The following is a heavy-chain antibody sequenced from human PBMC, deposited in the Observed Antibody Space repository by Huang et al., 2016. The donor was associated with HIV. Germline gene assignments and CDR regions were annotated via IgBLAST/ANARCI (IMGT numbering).Heavy chain of an antibody. CDR3: ALKGDSSGWEYFRH. D-gene: IGHD6-19*01. CDR1: GFIFSNYG. CDR2: ISEDGSNK. J-gene: IGHJ1*01. Sequence: QVQLVESGGGVVQPGRYLRLSCAASGFIFSNYGMQWVGQAPGKGLEWVALISEDGSNKYYTDSVKGRFSISRDNSKNTLYLQMNSLRAEDTAVYYCALKGDSSGWEYFRHWGQGTLVTVSS. V-gene: IGHV3-30*03.